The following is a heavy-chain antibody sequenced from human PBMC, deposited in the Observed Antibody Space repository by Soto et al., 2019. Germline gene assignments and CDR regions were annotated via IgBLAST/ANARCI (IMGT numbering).Heavy chain of an antibody. Sequence: GGSLRLSCAASGFTFSSYAMSWVRQAPGKGLEWVSAISGSGGSTYYADSVKGRFTISRDNSKNTLYLQMNSLRAEDTAVYYCAKSHEFGVVILYYFDYWGQGTLVTVLL. V-gene: IGHV3-23*01. CDR1: GFTFSSYA. D-gene: IGHD3-3*01. CDR2: ISGSGGST. CDR3: AKSHEFGVVILYYFDY. J-gene: IGHJ4*02.